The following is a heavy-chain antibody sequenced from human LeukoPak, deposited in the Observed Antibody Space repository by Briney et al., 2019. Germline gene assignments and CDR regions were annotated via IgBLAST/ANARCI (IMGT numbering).Heavy chain of an antibody. CDR2: ISDNGVGT. V-gene: IGHV3-23*01. D-gene: IGHD5-18*01. CDR3: AKSPRGYTYGHTEYYFDF. Sequence: PGGSLRLSCAASGFTFSSYAMSWVRQAPGKGLEWVSAISDNGVGTYYADSVKGRFTISRDNSKNTLYPQMNSLRAEDTAVYYCAKSPRGYTYGHTEYYFDFWGQGTLVTVSS. CDR1: GFTFSSYA. J-gene: IGHJ4*02.